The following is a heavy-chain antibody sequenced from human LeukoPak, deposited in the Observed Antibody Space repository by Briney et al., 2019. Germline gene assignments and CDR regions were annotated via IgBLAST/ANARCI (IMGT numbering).Heavy chain of an antibody. J-gene: IGHJ4*02. Sequence: GGSLRLSCAASGFTFSSYAMSWVRQAPGKGLEWVSAISGSGGSTYYADSVKGRFTISRDNSKNTLYLQMSSLRAEDTAVYYCTSGVAGNFDYWGQGTLVTVSS. CDR1: GFTFSSYA. V-gene: IGHV3-23*01. CDR2: ISGSGGST. CDR3: TSGVAGNFDY. D-gene: IGHD6-19*01.